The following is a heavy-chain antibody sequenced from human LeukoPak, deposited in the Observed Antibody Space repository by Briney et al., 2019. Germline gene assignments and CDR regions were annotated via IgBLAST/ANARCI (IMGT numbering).Heavy chain of an antibody. D-gene: IGHD1-26*01. J-gene: IGHJ4*02. CDR1: GDSVSNNRAS. V-gene: IGHV6-1*01. Sequence: SQTLSLTCAISGDSVSNNRASWGWIRQSPSRSLEWLGRTYYRSQWFDDYRPSVRSRITINPDTSKNQFSLQMNSVTPEDTAIYYCVRIRGLGLFDYWGQGTLVTVSS. CDR3: VRIRGLGLFDY. CDR2: TYYRSQWFD.